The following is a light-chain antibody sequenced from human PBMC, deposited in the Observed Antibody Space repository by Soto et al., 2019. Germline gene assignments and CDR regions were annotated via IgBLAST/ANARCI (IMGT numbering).Light chain of an antibody. CDR3: CSYAGSSTWV. Sequence: QSALTQPASVSGSPGQSITISCTGTSSDVGSYNLVSWYQQHPGKAPKLMIYEGSKRPSGVSNRFSGSKSGNTASLTISGLQDEDEADYYFCSYAGSSTWVFGGGTKVTVL. J-gene: IGLJ2*01. V-gene: IGLV2-23*01. CDR2: EGS. CDR1: SSDVGSYNL.